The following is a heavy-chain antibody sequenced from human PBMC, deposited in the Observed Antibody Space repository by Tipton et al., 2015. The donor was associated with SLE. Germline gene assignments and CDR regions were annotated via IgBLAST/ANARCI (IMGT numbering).Heavy chain of an antibody. CDR2: IYTSGNT. CDR3: ARQGGASGTSFAFDL. J-gene: IGHJ3*01. Sequence: TLSLTCTVSGASVTGGSYFWTWVRQPAGKGLEWIGRIYTSGNTIYHPSLKSRVTISVDTSKNQFSLKLTSVTAADTAVYFCARQGGASGTSFAFDLWGQGTIVTVSS. CDR1: GASVTGGSYF. V-gene: IGHV4-61*02. D-gene: IGHD1-7*01.